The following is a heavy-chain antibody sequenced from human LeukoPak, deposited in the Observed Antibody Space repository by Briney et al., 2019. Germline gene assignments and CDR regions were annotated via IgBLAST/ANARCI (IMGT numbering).Heavy chain of an antibody. D-gene: IGHD5-12*01. CDR2: ISGSGGST. CDR3: AKDGLRGYSGYDYDY. CDR1: GFTFSSYG. J-gene: IGHJ4*02. V-gene: IGHV3-23*01. Sequence: GGTLRLSCAASGFTFSSYGMSWVRQAPGKGLEWVSAISGSGGSTYYADSVKGRFTISRDNSKNTLYLQMNSLRAEDTAVYYCAKDGLRGYSGYDYDYWGQGTLVTVSS.